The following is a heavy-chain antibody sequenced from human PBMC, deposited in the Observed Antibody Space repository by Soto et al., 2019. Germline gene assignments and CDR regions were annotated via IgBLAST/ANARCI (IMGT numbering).Heavy chain of an antibody. J-gene: IGHJ5*02. CDR2: INPNSGGT. D-gene: IGHD6-13*01. CDR1: GYTFTGYY. V-gene: IGHV1-2*02. Sequence: ASVKVSCKASGYTFTGYYMHWVRQAPGQGLEWMGWINPNSGGTNYAQKFQGRVTMTRDTSISTAYMELSRLRSDDTAVYYCARDRWVAAAATQGWGCDPWGQGTLGTVAS. CDR3: ARDRWVAAAATQGWGCDP.